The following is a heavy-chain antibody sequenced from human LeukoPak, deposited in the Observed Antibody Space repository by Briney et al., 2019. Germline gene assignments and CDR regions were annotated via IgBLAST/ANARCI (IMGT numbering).Heavy chain of an antibody. D-gene: IGHD5-12*01. Sequence: GGSLRLSCAASGFTFSSYWMSWVRQAPGKGLEWVANIKQDGSEKYYVDSVKGRFTISRDNAKNSLYLQMNSLRAEDTAVYYCAGGYRGYEDDYWGQGTLVTVSS. V-gene: IGHV3-7*01. CDR1: GFTFSSYW. CDR3: AGGYRGYEDDY. J-gene: IGHJ4*02. CDR2: IKQDGSEK.